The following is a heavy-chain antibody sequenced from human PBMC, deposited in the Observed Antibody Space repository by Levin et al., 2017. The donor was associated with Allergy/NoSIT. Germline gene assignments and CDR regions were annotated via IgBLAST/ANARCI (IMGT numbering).Heavy chain of an antibody. V-gene: IGHV3-33*01. CDR1: GFMFNNYH. J-gene: IGHJ4*02. CDR3: ARDRMGEMYHSDY. D-gene: IGHD5-24*01. CDR2: IWHDGSNR. Sequence: GGSLRLSCAASGFMFNNYHMHWVRQAPGKGLEWVAFIWHDGSNRYFADSVKGRFTISRDNSKNTLYLQLNSLRAEDTAVYYCARDRMGEMYHSDYWGQGTLVTVSS.